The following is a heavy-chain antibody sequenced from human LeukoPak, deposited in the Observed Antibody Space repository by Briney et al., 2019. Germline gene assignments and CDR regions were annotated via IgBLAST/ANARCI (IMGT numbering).Heavy chain of an antibody. CDR1: GGTFSSYA. J-gene: IGHJ5*02. CDR3: ARECPNWFDP. CDR2: IIPIFGTA. Sequence: GASVKVSCKASGGTFSSYAISWVRQAPGQGLEWMGGIIPIFGTANYAQKFQGRVTITADESTSTAYMELSSLRSEDTAVYYCARECPNWFDPWGQGTLVTVSS. D-gene: IGHD5/OR15-5a*01. V-gene: IGHV1-69*13.